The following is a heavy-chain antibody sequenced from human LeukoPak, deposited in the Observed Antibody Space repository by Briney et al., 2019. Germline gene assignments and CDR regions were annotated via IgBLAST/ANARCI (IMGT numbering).Heavy chain of an antibody. J-gene: IGHJ4*02. CDR3: ARAMAFPDY. D-gene: IGHD5-24*01. V-gene: IGHV4-34*01. CDR2: INHSGST. CDR1: GGSFSGYY. Sequence: SETLSLTCAVYGGSFSGYYWSWIRQPPGKGLEWIGEINHSGSTNYNPSLKSRVTISVDTSKNQFSLKLSSVTAADTAVYYCARAMAFPDYGGQGTLVTVSS.